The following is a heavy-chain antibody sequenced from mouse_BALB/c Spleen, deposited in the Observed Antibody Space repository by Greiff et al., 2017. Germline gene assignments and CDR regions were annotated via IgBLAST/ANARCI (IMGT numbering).Heavy chain of an antibody. CDR1: GFTFSSYG. CDR2: ISSGGSYT. CDR3: ARMGEPTDY. Sequence: EVQVVESGGDLVKPGGSLKLSCAASGFTFSSYGMSWVRQTPDKRLEWVATISSGGSYTYYPDSVKGRFTISRDNAKNTLYLQMSSLKSEDTAMYYCARMGEPTDYWGQGTTLTVSS. V-gene: IGHV5-6*01. J-gene: IGHJ2*01.